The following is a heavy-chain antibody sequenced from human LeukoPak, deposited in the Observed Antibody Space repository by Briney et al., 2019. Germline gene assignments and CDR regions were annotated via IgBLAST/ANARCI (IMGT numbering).Heavy chain of an antibody. CDR2: ISGSGGST. CDR3: AKAYSSGWYRLTYFDY. D-gene: IGHD6-19*01. Sequence: GGSLRLSCAASGFTFSSYSMNWVRQAPGKGLEWVSAISGSGGSTYYADSVKGRFTISRDNSKNTLYLQMNSLRAEDTAVYYCAKAYSSGWYRLTYFDYWGQGTLVTVSS. V-gene: IGHV3-23*01. J-gene: IGHJ4*02. CDR1: GFTFSSYS.